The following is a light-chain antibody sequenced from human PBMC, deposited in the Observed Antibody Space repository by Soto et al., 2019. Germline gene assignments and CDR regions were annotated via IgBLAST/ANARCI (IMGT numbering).Light chain of an antibody. V-gene: IGKV1-5*03. CDR2: KAS. CDR1: QSISIW. J-gene: IGKJ1*01. Sequence: DIQLTQSPSTLSASVGDSVTITCRASQSISIWLAWYQQKPGKAPKVLMYKASSLESGVPSRFSGSGSGTEFTLTISSLQPDDFATYYCQQYNSYPRTFGQGTKVDIK. CDR3: QQYNSYPRT.